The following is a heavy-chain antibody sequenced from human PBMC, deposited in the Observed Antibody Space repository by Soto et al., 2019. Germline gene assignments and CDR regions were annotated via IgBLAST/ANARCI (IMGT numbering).Heavy chain of an antibody. CDR2: INGDGSST. Sequence: GGSLRLSCAASGFTFTTYWMHWVRQVPGKGLVWVSRINGDGSSTTYADSVKGRFTISRDNAKNTLYLQMNSLRAEDTAVYYCTRGPRASSTGTGAHWGQGXLVTVYS. J-gene: IGHJ4*02. CDR1: GFTFTTYW. V-gene: IGHV3-74*01. CDR3: TRGPRASSTGTGAH. D-gene: IGHD1-1*01.